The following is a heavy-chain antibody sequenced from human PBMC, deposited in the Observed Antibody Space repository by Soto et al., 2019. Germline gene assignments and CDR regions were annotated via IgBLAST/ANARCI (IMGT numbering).Heavy chain of an antibody. CDR1: GFTFSSYA. J-gene: IGHJ5*02. D-gene: IGHD6-13*01. Sequence: GGSLRLSCAASGFTFSSYAMSWVRQAPGKGLEWVSAISGSGGSTYYADSVKGRFTSSRDNSKNTLYLQMNSLRAEDTALYYCAKAEISVPTVIKSLSYSSSGYPWFDPWGQGTLVTVSS. CDR3: AKAEISVPTVIKSLSYSSSGYPWFDP. CDR2: ISGSGGST. V-gene: IGHV3-23*01.